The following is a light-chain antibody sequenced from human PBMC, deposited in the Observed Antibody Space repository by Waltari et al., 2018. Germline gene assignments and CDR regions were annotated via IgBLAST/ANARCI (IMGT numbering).Light chain of an antibody. V-gene: IGKV3-15*01. Sequence: EIVLTQSPVTLSVSPEEEATLSCRASQRLSSTLAWFQQKPGQAPRRPIYSASIRATGVPARFSGGGSGTECTLTISSLQSEDFAVDYCQQYNNWPLTFGGGTKVEIK. CDR2: SAS. CDR1: QRLSST. CDR3: QQYNNWPLT. J-gene: IGKJ4*01.